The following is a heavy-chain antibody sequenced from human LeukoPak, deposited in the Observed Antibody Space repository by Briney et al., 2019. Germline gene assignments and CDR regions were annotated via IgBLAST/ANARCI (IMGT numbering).Heavy chain of an antibody. CDR3: ARDHGFTGSWYGNYYFDY. J-gene: IGHJ4*02. Sequence: GRSLRLSCAASGFTFDDYAMHWVRQAPGKGLEWVSGISWNSGSIGYADSVKGRFTISRDNAKNTLYLQMNSLRAEDTAVYYCARDHGFTGSWYGNYYFDYWGQGTLVTVSS. CDR1: GFTFDDYA. D-gene: IGHD6-13*01. CDR2: ISWNSGSI. V-gene: IGHV3-9*01.